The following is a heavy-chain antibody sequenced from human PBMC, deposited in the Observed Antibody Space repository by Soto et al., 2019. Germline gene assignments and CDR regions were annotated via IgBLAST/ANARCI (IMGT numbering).Heavy chain of an antibody. D-gene: IGHD2-8*01. CDR3: ARDRCTTDRCYTHHFDV. J-gene: IGHJ6*02. Sequence: QVQLVQSGGEVTKPGASVKVSCKSSGYTFTSYGVSWVRQAPGQGLERLGWISVYTGNTKQAQKFHDRVTMTTEASTSTAYMELRSLRSDDTAVYYCARDRCTTDRCYTHHFDVWGQGTTVTVSS. CDR2: ISVYTGNT. V-gene: IGHV1-18*04. CDR1: GYTFTSYG.